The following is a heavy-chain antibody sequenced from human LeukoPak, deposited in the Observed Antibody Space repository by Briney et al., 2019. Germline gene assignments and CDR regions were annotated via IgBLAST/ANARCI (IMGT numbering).Heavy chain of an antibody. D-gene: IGHD3-22*01. CDR3: AKRYYYDSSGYYWHPTWYY. CDR1: GFTFSSYA. V-gene: IGHV3-23*01. CDR2: ISGSGGST. J-gene: IGHJ4*02. Sequence: QAGGSLRLSCAASGFTFSSYAMSWVRQAPGKGLEWVSSISGSGGSTYHADSVKGRFTISRDNSKNTLNLQINSLRAEDTAVYYCAKRYYYDSSGYYWHPTWYYWGQGTLVTVSS.